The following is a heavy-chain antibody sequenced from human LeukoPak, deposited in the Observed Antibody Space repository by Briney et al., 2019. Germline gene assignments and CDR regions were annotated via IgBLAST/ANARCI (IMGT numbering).Heavy chain of an antibody. V-gene: IGHV1-2*02. J-gene: IGHJ4*02. D-gene: IGHD2-8*01. CDR3: ARHVSSSNEDY. CDR2: INPSSGGT. CDR1: GYTFSNYY. Sequence: GASVKVSCKASGYTFSNYYMHWMRQAPGQGLEWMGWINPSSGGTNFAQKFQGRVTMTRDTSISTAYMELHGLRSDDTAVYYCARHVSSSNEDYWGQGTLVTVSS.